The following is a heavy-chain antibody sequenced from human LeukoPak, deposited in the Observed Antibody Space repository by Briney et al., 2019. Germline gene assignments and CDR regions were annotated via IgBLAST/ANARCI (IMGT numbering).Heavy chain of an antibody. Sequence: GESLKISCQGSGXSLTSYWIGWVRQMPGKGLERKGIIYPGDSDTRYSPSFQGQVTISADKSISTAYLQWSSLKASDTAMYYCATRRDGYNYFDHWGQGTLVTVSS. J-gene: IGHJ4*02. D-gene: IGHD5-24*01. CDR2: IYPGDSDT. CDR3: ATRRDGYNYFDH. V-gene: IGHV5-51*01. CDR1: GXSLTSYW.